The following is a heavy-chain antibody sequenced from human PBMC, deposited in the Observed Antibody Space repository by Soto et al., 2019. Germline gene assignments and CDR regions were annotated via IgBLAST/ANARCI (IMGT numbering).Heavy chain of an antibody. CDR2: MNPNSGNT. V-gene: IGHV1-8*01. Sequence: QVQLVQSGAEVRKPGASVKVSCKASGYTFTTYDIHWVRQATGQGLEWMGWMNPNSGNTVYAQKFQGRVTMTRNTSINTASMELTSLTSDDTAVYYCARYHYYYCMDVWGQGTTVTVSS. J-gene: IGHJ6*02. CDR1: GYTFTTYD. CDR3: ARYHYYYCMDV. D-gene: IGHD3-22*01.